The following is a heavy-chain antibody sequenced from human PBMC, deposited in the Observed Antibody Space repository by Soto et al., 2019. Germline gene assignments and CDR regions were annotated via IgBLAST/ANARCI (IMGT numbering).Heavy chain of an antibody. J-gene: IGHJ6*02. D-gene: IGHD6-13*01. Sequence: GGSLRLPCPASGFTFSGYWMSWVREAPGKGREGVANIKQDGSEKYYVDSVKGRFTISRDNAKNSLYLKMKSLRAEDTAVYYGARGIAPGGRSWYYGMDVWGQGTTVTVAS. CDR3: ARGIAPGGRSWYYGMDV. CDR1: GFTFSGYW. V-gene: IGHV3-7*01. CDR2: IKQDGSEK.